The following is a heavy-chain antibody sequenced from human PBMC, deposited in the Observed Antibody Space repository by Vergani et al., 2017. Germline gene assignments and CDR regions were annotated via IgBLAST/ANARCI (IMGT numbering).Heavy chain of an antibody. CDR3: ARDGGEWELLPYYYYGMDV. CDR1: GGSISSYY. J-gene: IGHJ6*02. D-gene: IGHD1-26*01. Sequence: QVQLQESGPGLVKPSETLSLTCTVSGGSISSYYWSWIRQPPGKGLEWIGYIYYSGSTNYNPSLKSRVTISVDTSKNQFSLKLSSVTAADTAVYYCARDGGEWELLPYYYYGMDVWGQGTTVTVSS. CDR2: IYYSGST. V-gene: IGHV4-59*01.